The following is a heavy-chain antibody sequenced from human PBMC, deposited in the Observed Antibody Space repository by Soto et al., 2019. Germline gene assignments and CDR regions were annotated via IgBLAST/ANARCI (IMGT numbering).Heavy chain of an antibody. CDR2: IIPIFGTA. D-gene: IGHD1-7*01. CDR3: ARVGTNWNYGLLDY. V-gene: IGHV1-69*01. Sequence: QVQLVQSGAEEKKPGSSVKFSCKASGGTFSSYAISWVRQAPGQGLEWMGGIIPIFGTANHAQKFQGRVTITADESTSTAYMELSSLSSEDTAVYYCARVGTNWNYGLLDYWGPGTLVTGSS. CDR1: GGTFSSYA. J-gene: IGHJ4*02.